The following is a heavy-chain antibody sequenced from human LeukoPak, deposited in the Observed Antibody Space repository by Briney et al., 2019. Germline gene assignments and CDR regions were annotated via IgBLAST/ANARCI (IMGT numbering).Heavy chain of an antibody. V-gene: IGHV3-48*01. J-gene: IGHJ4*02. CDR2: ISSSSSTI. D-gene: IGHD2-2*01. CDR1: GFTFSSYS. CDR3: AKDLRGTNDY. Sequence: GGSLRLSCAASGFTFSSYSMNWVRQAPGKGLEWVSYISSSSSTIYYADSVKGRFTISRDNAKNSLYLQMNSLRAEDTAVYYCAKDLRGTNDYWGQGTLVTVSS.